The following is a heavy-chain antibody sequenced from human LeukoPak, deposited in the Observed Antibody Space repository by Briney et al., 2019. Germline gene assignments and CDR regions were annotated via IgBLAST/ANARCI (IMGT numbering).Heavy chain of an antibody. V-gene: IGHV4-38-2*01. J-gene: IGHJ3*02. CDR3: ARHRSGVVVPAADDAFDI. D-gene: IGHD2-2*01. Sequence: SETLSLTCAVSGYSISSGYYWGWIRQPPGKGLEWIGSIYHSGSTYYNPSLKSRVTIPVDTSKNQFSLKLSSVTAADTAVYYCARHRSGVVVPAADDAFDIWGQGTMVTVSS. CDR1: GYSISSGYY. CDR2: IYHSGST.